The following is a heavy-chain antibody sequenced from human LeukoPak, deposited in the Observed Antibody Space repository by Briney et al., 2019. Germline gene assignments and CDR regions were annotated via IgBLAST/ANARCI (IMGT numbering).Heavy chain of an antibody. CDR3: ARDMGAAAGLFDY. D-gene: IGHD6-13*01. CDR1: GGSISSYY. V-gene: IGHV4-59*12. CDR2: IYYSGST. Sequence: SETLSLTCTVSGGSISSYYWSWIRQPPGKGLEWIGYIYYSGSTNYNPSLKSRVTISVDTSKNQFSLNLSSVTAADTAVYYCARDMGAAAGLFDYWGQGTLVTVSS. J-gene: IGHJ4*02.